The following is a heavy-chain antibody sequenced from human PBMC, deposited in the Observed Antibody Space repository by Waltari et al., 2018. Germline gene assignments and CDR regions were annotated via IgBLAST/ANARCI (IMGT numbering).Heavy chain of an antibody. D-gene: IGHD5-12*01. CDR3: ARHSHRATPHYYYYMDV. CDR1: GGSISSSSYY. CDR2: IYYSGSH. Sequence: QLQLQESGPGLVKPSETLSLTCTVSGGSISSSSYYWGWIRQPPGKGLEWIGSIYYSGSHSYHPSLKSLVTISVDTSKTQFSLKRSSVTAADTAVYYCARHSHRATPHYYYYMDVWGKGTTVTVSS. V-gene: IGHV4-39*01. J-gene: IGHJ6*03.